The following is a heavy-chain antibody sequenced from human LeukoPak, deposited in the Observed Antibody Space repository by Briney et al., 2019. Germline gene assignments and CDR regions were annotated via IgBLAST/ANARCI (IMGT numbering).Heavy chain of an antibody. Sequence: ASVKVSCKASGYTFTGYYMHWVRQAPGQGLEWMGWINPNSGGTNHAQKFQGRVTMTRDTSISTAYMELSSLRSEDTAVYYCARVGRKIAAAAGGADYWGQGTLVTVSS. CDR1: GYTFTGYY. V-gene: IGHV1-2*02. J-gene: IGHJ4*02. CDR3: ARVGRKIAAAAGGADY. D-gene: IGHD6-13*01. CDR2: INPNSGGT.